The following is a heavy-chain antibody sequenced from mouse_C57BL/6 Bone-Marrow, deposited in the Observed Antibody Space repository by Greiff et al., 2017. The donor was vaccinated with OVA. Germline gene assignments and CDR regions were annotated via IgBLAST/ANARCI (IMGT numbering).Heavy chain of an antibody. V-gene: IGHV1-64*01. CDR2: IHPNSGST. CDR1: GYTFTSYW. D-gene: IGHD2-2*01. Sequence: VQLQQPGAELVKPGASVKLSCKASGYTFTSYWMHWVKQRPGQGLEWIGMIHPNSGSTNYNEKFTSKATLTVDKSSSTAYMQLSSLTSEDSAVYYCERGRFYYGNDEGFAYWGQGTLVTVSA. J-gene: IGHJ3*01. CDR3: ERGRFYYGNDEGFAY.